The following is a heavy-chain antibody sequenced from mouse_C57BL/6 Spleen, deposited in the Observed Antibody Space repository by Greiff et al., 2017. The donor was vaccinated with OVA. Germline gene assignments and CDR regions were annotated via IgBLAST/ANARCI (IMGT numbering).Heavy chain of an antibody. CDR1: GYSFTGHY. CDR2: INPSTGGT. CDR3: ATITTVVAPYYAMDY. J-gene: IGHJ4*01. D-gene: IGHD1-1*01. Sequence: EVQLQQSGPELVKPGASVKISCKASGYSFTGHYMNWVKQSPEKSLEWIGEINPSTGGTTSNQKFKAKATLTVDKSSSTAYMHLKSLTSEDSAVYDCATITTVVAPYYAMDYWGQGTSVTVSS. V-gene: IGHV1-42*01.